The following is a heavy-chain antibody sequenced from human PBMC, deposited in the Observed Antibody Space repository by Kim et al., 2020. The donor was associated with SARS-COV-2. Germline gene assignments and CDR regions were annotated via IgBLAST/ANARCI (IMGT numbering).Heavy chain of an antibody. CDR3: ARVNGIRWEHQRRDV. J-gene: IGHJ6*02. CDR1: GFTFSDYY. CDR2: ISSSGSTI. V-gene: IGHV3-11*04. D-gene: IGHD1-26*01. Sequence: GGSLRLSCAASGFTFSDYYMSWIRQAPGKGLEWVSYISSSGSTIYYADSVKGRFTISRDNAKNSLYLQMNSLRAEDTAVYYCARVNGIRWEHQRRDVWGHRPTVTVSS.